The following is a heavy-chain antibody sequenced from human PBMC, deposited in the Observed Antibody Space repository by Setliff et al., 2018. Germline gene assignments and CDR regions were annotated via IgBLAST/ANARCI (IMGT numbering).Heavy chain of an antibody. CDR3: AKFGPLDLTGDWAFDN. V-gene: IGHV4-59*01. J-gene: IGHJ4*02. CDR2: IYNSGST. D-gene: IGHD7-27*01. CDR1: GGSISSYY. Sequence: SETLSLTCTVSGGSISSYYWSWIRQPPGKGLEWIGYIYNSGSTNYNPSLKSRVTISVDTSKNQISLKLTSVTAADTAVYYCAKFGPLDLTGDWAFDNWGQGTLVTVTS.